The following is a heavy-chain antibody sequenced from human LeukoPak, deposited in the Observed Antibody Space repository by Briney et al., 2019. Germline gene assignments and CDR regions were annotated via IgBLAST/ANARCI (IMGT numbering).Heavy chain of an antibody. CDR2: IKQDGSEK. V-gene: IGHV3-7*01. CDR3: ARVDGYGRRWYFNYYYDRLV. CDR1: GFTFSSFW. D-gene: IGHD4-23*01. J-gene: IGHJ6*03. Sequence: GGSLRLSWAASGFTFSSFWMSWVRQAPGKGLEWVAIIKQDGSEKYYVDSVKGRFTISRDNAKNSLYLQMNSLRAEETAVYPEARVDGYGRRWYFNYYYDRLVGAKETTVTVSS.